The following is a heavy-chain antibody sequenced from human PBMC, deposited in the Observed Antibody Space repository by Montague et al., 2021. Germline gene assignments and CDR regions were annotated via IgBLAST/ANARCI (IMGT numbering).Heavy chain of an antibody. V-gene: IGHV6-1*01. CDR2: CHMPKKKN. D-gene: IGHD1-26*01. CDR3: ARTSASSDY. J-gene: IGHJ4*02. Sequence: CHMPKKKNDYAVSVKSRITINPDTSKNQISLQLNSVTPEDTAVYYCARTSASSDYWGQGTMVTVSS.